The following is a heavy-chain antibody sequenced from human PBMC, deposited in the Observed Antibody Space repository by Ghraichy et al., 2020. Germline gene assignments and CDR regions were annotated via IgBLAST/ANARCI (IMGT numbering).Heavy chain of an antibody. CDR1: GGTFSSYA. D-gene: IGHD2-2*02. CDR3: ARADDVVVPAAINYYYYMDV. V-gene: IGHV1-69*13. Sequence: SVKVSCKASGGTFSSYAISWVRQAPGQGLEWMGGIIPIFGTANYAQKFQGRVTITADESTSTAYMELSSLRSEDTAVYYCARADDVVVPAAINYYYYMDVWGKGTTVTVSS. J-gene: IGHJ6*03. CDR2: IIPIFGTA.